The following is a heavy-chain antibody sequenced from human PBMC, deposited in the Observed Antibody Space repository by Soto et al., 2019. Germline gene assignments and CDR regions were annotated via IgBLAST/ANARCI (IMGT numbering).Heavy chain of an antibody. V-gene: IGHV3-33*06. Sequence: QVQLVESGGGVVQPGTSLRLSCTASGFSFSSYGMHWVRQAPGKGLGWVAVTWFEGRGEHYGSSVKGRFTISRDNSKNTLYLQMNSLRVEDTAVYYCAKSSDGYNYGHEYRGQGTLVTVSS. CDR3: AKSSDGYNYGHEY. CDR2: TWFEGRGE. CDR1: GFSFSSYG. D-gene: IGHD5-12*01. J-gene: IGHJ4*02.